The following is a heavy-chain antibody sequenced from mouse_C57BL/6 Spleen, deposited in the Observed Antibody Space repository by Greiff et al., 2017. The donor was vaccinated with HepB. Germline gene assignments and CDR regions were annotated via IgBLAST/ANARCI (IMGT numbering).Heavy chain of an antibody. J-gene: IGHJ1*03. D-gene: IGHD2-4*01. CDR1: GYTFTSYW. V-gene: IGHV1-69*01. Sequence: QVQLQQPGAELVMPGASVKLSCKASGYTFTSYWMHWVKQRPGQGLEWIGEIDPSDSYTNYNQKFKGKSTLTVDKSSSTAYMQLSSLTSEDSAVYYCARRYDYVYFDVWGTGTTVTVSS. CDR3: ARRYDYVYFDV. CDR2: IDPSDSYT.